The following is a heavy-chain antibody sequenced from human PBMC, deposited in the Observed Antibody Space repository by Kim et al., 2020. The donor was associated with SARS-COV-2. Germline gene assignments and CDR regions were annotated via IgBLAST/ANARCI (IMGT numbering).Heavy chain of an antibody. CDR1: GFSLRTYGVS. CDR3: AHSPSYNWFDA. Sequence: SGPTLVNPTQTLTLTCTFSGFSLRTYGVSVGWIRRAPGKALEWLAVIYWDNDNRLSPSLETRLTITKDTSKNQVVLTMTNMDPADTATYFCAHSPSYNWFDAWGQGTLVTVSS. J-gene: IGHJ5*02. CDR2: IYWDNDN. V-gene: IGHV2-5*02.